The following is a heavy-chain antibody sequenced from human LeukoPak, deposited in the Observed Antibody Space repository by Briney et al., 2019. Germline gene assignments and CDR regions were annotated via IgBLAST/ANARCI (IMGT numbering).Heavy chain of an antibody. CDR1: VFTLKSYW. V-gene: IGHV3-7*01. CDR3: ARALWLFDY. D-gene: IGHD5-24*01. Sequence: GGSLRLSCAASVFTLKSYWMRWVRQAPGKGLEWVANIKQDGSEKYYVDSVKGRFTISRDNAKNSLYLQMYRLRAEDTAVYYCARALWLFDYWGQGTLVTVSS. CDR2: IKQDGSEK. J-gene: IGHJ4*02.